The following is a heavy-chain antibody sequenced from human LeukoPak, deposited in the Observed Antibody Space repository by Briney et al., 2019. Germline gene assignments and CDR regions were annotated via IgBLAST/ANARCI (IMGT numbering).Heavy chain of an antibody. V-gene: IGHV3-48*01. CDR3: ARDLRWLQCFDY. J-gene: IGHJ4*02. D-gene: IGHD5-24*01. CDR2: MTSSSSTI. CDR1: GFTFSSYS. Sequence: GGSLRLSCAASGFTFSSYSMNWVRQAPGRGLEWVSFMTSSSSTIYYADSVKGRFTISRDNSKKTLYLQMNSLRAEDTAMYYCARDLRWLQCFDYWGQGTLVTVSS.